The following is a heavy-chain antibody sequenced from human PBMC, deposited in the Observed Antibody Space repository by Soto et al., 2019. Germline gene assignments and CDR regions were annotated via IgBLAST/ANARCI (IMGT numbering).Heavy chain of an antibody. Sequence: EVQLLESGGGLVQPGGSLRLSGAASGVTFSSYAISWVRQAPGKGLEWVSAISGGGDSTYYADSVKGRFTISRDNSKNTVYLQMSSLRAEDTAVYYCAKALGYSSSWYYVDYWGQGTLVTVSS. D-gene: IGHD6-13*01. J-gene: IGHJ4*02. CDR1: GVTFSSYA. CDR3: AKALGYSSSWYYVDY. V-gene: IGHV3-23*01. CDR2: ISGGGDST.